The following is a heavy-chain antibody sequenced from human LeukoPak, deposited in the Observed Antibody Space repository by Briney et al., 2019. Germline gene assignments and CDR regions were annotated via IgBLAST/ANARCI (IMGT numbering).Heavy chain of an antibody. CDR2: ISGSSDIK. D-gene: IGHD3-22*01. CDR3: ARGISTGYSFDY. CDR1: GFTFSSYE. V-gene: IGHV3-48*03. J-gene: IGHJ4*02. Sequence: SGGSLRLSCAASGFTFSSYEMNWVRQAPGKGLEWVSYISGSSDIKYYAESVKGRFTISRDNAKNSLFLQMNSLRAEDTAVYYCARGISTGYSFDYGGQGTLVTVSS.